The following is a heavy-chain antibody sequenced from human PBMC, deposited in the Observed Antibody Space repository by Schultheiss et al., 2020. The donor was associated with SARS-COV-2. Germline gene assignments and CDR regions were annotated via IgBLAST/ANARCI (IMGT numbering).Heavy chain of an antibody. CDR3: ASARFGEVVATDAFDI. CDR2: IRYDGSNK. J-gene: IGHJ3*02. CDR1: GFTFSSYG. D-gene: IGHD2-15*01. V-gene: IGHV3-30*02. Sequence: GGSLRLSCAASGFTFSSYGMHWVRQAPGKGLEWVAFIRYDGSNKYYADSVKGRFTISRDNSKNTLYLQMNSLRAEDTAVYYCASARFGEVVATDAFDIWGQGTMVTVSS.